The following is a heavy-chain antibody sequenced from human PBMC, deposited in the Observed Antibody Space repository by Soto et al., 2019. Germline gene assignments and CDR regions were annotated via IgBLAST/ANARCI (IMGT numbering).Heavy chain of an antibody. Sequence: QVPLVQSGAEVKKPGSSVKVSCKASGDTFSRHNIAWVRQAPGQRLEWMGRIMPFPDATNYAHKFRGRVTITANKSTKTAYMELCRLGSKDTAVYFFSSGTARDVDYWGQGTLVTVSS. CDR1: GDTFSRHN. V-gene: IGHV1-69*08. CDR3: SSGTARDVDY. CDR2: IMPFPDAT. D-gene: IGHD2-21*02. J-gene: IGHJ4*02.